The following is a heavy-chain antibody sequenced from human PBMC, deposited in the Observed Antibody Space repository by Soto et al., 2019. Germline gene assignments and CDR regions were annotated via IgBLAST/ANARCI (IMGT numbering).Heavy chain of an antibody. CDR2: IWYDGSNK. Sequence: GGSLRLSCAASGFTFSSYGGHWVRQAPGKGLEWVAVIWYDGSNKYYADSVKGRLTISRDNSKNTLYLQMNSLRAEDTAVYYCARPGDYYDGNWFDPWGQGTLVTVYS. D-gene: IGHD4-17*01. CDR3: ARPGDYYDGNWFDP. CDR1: GFTFSSYG. V-gene: IGHV3-33*01. J-gene: IGHJ5*02.